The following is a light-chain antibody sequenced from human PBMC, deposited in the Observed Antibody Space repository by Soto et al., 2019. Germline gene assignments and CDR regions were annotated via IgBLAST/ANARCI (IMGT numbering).Light chain of an antibody. CDR2: KAS. J-gene: IGKJ1*01. Sequence: DIQMTQSPSTLSGAVGDGVTITSRASQTISSWLAWYQQKPGKAPKLLIYKASTLKSGVPSRFSGSGSGTEFTLTISSLQPDDFATYYCQQYNSYPTFGQGTKVDIK. CDR1: QTISSW. V-gene: IGKV1-5*03. CDR3: QQYNSYPT.